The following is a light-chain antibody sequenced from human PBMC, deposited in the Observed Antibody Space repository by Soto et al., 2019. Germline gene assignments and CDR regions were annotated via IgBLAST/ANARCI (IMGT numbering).Light chain of an antibody. CDR1: SADIGAFNY. Sequence: QSVLTQPASVSGSPGQSITISCAGTSADIGAFNYVSWYQHHPGKAPKLLIYDVSDRPSGVSTRFSASKSANTASLTISGIQADDEADYYCSSYSTSSALVFGGGTKLTVL. CDR2: DVS. J-gene: IGLJ2*01. V-gene: IGLV2-14*03. CDR3: SSYSTSSALV.